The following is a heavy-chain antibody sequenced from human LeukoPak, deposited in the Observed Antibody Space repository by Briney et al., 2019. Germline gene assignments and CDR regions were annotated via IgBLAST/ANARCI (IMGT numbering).Heavy chain of an antibody. D-gene: IGHD4-17*01. J-gene: IGHJ6*02. Sequence: SVKVSCKASGGTFISYAISWARQAPGQGLEWMGGIIPIFGTANYAQKFQGRVTITADESTSTAYMELSSLRSEDTAVYYCASPLRGLRFGYYYGMDVWGQGTTVTVSS. CDR2: IIPIFGTA. CDR1: GGTFISYA. V-gene: IGHV1-69*01. CDR3: ASPLRGLRFGYYYGMDV.